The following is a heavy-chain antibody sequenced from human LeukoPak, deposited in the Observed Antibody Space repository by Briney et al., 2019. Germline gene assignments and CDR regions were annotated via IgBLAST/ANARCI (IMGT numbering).Heavy chain of an antibody. CDR2: MNTNSGNT. D-gene: IGHD1-26*01. J-gene: IGHJ4*02. CDR1: GYTFTSHD. Sequence: ASVKLSPTASGYTFTSHDINWVRQGTGQGLGVVGVMNTNSGNTGSAQKFQGRVTTTRNTSISTAYMELSSLRSEDTAIYYCARGRGSGSNYRRLDYWGQGSLVTVSS. CDR3: ARGRGSGSNYRRLDY. V-gene: IGHV1-8*03.